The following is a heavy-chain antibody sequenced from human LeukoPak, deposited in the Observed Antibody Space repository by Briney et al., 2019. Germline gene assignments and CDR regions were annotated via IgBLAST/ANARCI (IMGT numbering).Heavy chain of an antibody. Sequence: QSGGSLRLSCVASGFTFGKYWMSWVRQAPGKGLEWVANIKLDGSEKNYVDSVKGRCTISRDNTKNSLYLQMNSLRVEDTAVFYCARDQYDTWSRRGNFDSWGQGTLVIVSS. CDR1: GFTFGKYW. CDR3: ARDQYDTWSRRGNFDS. V-gene: IGHV3-7*03. D-gene: IGHD3-3*01. J-gene: IGHJ4*02. CDR2: IKLDGSEK.